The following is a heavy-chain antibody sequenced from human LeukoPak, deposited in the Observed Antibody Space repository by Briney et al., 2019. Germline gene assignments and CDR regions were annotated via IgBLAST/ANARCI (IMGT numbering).Heavy chain of an antibody. J-gene: IGHJ3*02. V-gene: IGHV4-34*01. CDR2: INHSGST. D-gene: IGHD6-19*01. CDR1: GGSFNTYC. Sequence: SETLSLTCAVYGGSFNTYCWNWIRQPPGKGLVWIGEINHSGSTNYNPSLKSRVTISVDTSKNQFSLKLKSVTAADTAVYYCATSAVAGNAFDIWGQGTMVAVSS. CDR3: ATSAVAGNAFDI.